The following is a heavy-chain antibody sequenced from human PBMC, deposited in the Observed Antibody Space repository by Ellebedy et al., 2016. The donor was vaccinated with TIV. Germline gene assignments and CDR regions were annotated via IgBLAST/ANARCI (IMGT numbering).Heavy chain of an antibody. D-gene: IGHD3-10*01. V-gene: IGHV3-13*01. Sequence: GGSLRLXXAASGFTFSSYDMHWVRQVTGKGLEWVSGIGPTGDTYYPGFVKGRFTISRENGKNSLYLQMNSLRAGDTAVYYCARGDTVVRGVLGGVMNDYGMDVWGQGTTVTVSS. CDR2: IGPTGDT. J-gene: IGHJ6*02. CDR1: GFTFSSYD. CDR3: ARGDTVVRGVLGGVMNDYGMDV.